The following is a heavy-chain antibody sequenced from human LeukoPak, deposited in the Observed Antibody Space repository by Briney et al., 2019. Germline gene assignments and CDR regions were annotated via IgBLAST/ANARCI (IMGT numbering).Heavy chain of an antibody. J-gene: IGHJ5*02. V-gene: IGHV4-31*03. Sequence: SETLSLTCTVSGGSISSGGYYWSWIRQHPGKGLEWIGYIYYSGSTYYNPSLESRVTISVDTSKNQFSLKLSSVTAADTAVYYCARAESRYSGHDFPPHNWFDPWGQGTLVTVSS. D-gene: IGHD5-12*01. CDR1: GGSISSGGYY. CDR2: IYYSGST. CDR3: ARAESRYSGHDFPPHNWFDP.